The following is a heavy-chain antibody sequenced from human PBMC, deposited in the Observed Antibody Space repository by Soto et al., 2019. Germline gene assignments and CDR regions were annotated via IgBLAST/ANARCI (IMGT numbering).Heavy chain of an antibody. CDR1: GGSISSSSYY. CDR3: ARAKLSIAAAGPEYFQH. Sequence: QLQLQESGPGLVKPSETLSLTCTVSGGSISSSSYYWGWIRQPPGKGLEWIGSIYYSGSTYYNPSLNSRVTISVDTSKNQFSLKLSSVTAADTAVYYCARAKLSIAAAGPEYFQHWGQGTLVTVSS. J-gene: IGHJ1*01. D-gene: IGHD6-13*01. CDR2: IYYSGST. V-gene: IGHV4-39*01.